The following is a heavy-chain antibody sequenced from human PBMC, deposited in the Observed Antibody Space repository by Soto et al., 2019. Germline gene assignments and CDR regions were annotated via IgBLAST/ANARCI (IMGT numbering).Heavy chain of an antibody. CDR3: ARARHGGCLAFDM. D-gene: IGHD2-8*01. J-gene: IGHJ3*02. Sequence: SETLSLTCTVSGGTIRSCDYYWSWIRQPPGKGLEWIGYIHYSGSTDYNPSLKRRVTVSLDTSKNQVSLKLSSATAADTAVYYCARARHGGCLAFDMWGQGTMVTVSS. CDR2: IHYSGST. CDR1: GGTIRSCDYY. V-gene: IGHV4-30-4*01.